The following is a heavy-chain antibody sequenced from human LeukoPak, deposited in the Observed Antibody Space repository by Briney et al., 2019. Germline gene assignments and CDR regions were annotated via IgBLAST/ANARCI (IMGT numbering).Heavy chain of an antibody. J-gene: IGHJ6*03. CDR2: IIPIFGTA. CDR1: GGTFSSYA. Sequence: GASVKVSCKASGGTFSSYAISWVRQAPGQGLEWMGGIIPIFGTANYAQKFQGRVTITTDESTSTAYMELSSLRSEDTAVYYCARMGGRDYYYYYMDVWGKGTTVTVSS. V-gene: IGHV1-69*05. CDR3: ARMGGRDYYYYYMDV. D-gene: IGHD3-16*01.